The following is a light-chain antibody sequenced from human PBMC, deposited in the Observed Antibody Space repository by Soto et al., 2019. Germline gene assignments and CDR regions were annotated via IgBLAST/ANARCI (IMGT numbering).Light chain of an antibody. CDR3: CSYASTTPPL. Sequence: QSVLTQPASVSGSPGQSITISCSGISNDFGSANLVSWYQQQPGKAPKLLIYEATKRPSGVSNRFSGSKSGNTASLTISGLQADDESDFYCCSYASTTPPLFGGGTQLTVL. CDR2: EAT. V-gene: IGLV2-23*01. J-gene: IGLJ2*01. CDR1: SNDFGSANL.